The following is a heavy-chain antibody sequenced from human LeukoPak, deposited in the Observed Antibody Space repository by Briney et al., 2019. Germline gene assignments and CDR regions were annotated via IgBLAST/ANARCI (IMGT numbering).Heavy chain of an antibody. Sequence: GGSLRLSCAASGFTFSSYEMNWVRQAPGKGLEWVSYISSSSSYTNYADSVKGRFTISRDNAKNSLYLQMNSLRAEDTAVYYCAKYLYNWNDGGSVDYWGQGTLVTVSS. V-gene: IGHV3-21*05. CDR2: ISSSSSYT. J-gene: IGHJ4*02. CDR3: AKYLYNWNDGGSVDY. CDR1: GFTFSSYE. D-gene: IGHD1-1*01.